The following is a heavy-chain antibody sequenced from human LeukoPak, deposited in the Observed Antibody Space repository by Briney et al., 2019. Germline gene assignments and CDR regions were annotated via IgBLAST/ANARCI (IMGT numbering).Heavy chain of an antibody. V-gene: IGHV3-15*01. D-gene: IGHD6-19*01. CDR1: GFTFNNAW. Sequence: GGSLRLSCAASGFTFNNAWMSWVRQAPGKGLEWVGRIKSKTDGGTADHAAPVKGRFTISRDDSENTLYLQMNSLKTEDTAMYYCTTLAMAGGGQGTLVTVSS. J-gene: IGHJ4*02. CDR3: TTLAMAG. CDR2: IKSKTDGGTA.